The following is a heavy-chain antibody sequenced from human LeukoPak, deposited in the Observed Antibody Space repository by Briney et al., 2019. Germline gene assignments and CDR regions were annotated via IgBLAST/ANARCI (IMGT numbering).Heavy chain of an antibody. CDR2: ISSSSSYI. V-gene: IGHV3-21*01. D-gene: IGHD3-3*01. CDR3: ARAPDKDYFWSGYLSSQLFDY. J-gene: IGHJ4*02. CDR1: GFTFSSYS. Sequence: PGGSLRLSCAASGFTFSSYSMNWVRQAPGKGLEWVSSISSSSSYIYYADSVKGRFTISRDNAKNSLYLQVNSLRAEDTAVYYCARAPDKDYFWSGYLSSQLFDYWGQGTLVTVSS.